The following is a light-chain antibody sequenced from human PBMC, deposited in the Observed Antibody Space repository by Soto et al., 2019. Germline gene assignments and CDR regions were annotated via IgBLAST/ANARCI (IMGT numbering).Light chain of an antibody. V-gene: IGLV2-14*01. CDR2: DVS. Sequence: QSVLTQPASVSGSPGQSITISCTGTSSDVGAYNYASWYQQHPGKAPKLMIYDVSHRPSGVSHRFSGSKSGNTASLTISGPQAEDEADYNCGSYTTSSNYVFGTGTKVTVL. CDR1: SSDVGAYNY. CDR3: GSYTTSSNYV. J-gene: IGLJ1*01.